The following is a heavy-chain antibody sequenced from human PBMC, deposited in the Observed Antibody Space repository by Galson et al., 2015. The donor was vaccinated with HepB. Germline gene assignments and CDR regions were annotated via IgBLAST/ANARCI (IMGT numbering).Heavy chain of an antibody. CDR3: ARDSYYDFWSGYYTGWFDP. J-gene: IGHJ5*02. CDR1: GGTFSSYA. D-gene: IGHD3-3*01. Sequence: SCKASGGTFSSYAISWVRQAPGQGLEWMGGIIPIFGTANYAQKFQGRVTITADESTSTAYMELSSLGSEDTAVYYCARDSYYDFWSGYYTGWFDPWGQGTLVTVSS. CDR2: IIPIFGTA. V-gene: IGHV1-69*01.